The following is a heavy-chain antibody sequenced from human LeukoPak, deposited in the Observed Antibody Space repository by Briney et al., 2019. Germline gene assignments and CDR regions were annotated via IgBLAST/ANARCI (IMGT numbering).Heavy chain of an antibody. CDR2: INHSGST. CDR3: ARGLYSSGWPFDP. CDR1: GGSFSGYY. V-gene: IGHV4-34*01. J-gene: IGHJ5*02. Sequence: SETLSLTCAVYGGSFSGYYWSWIRQPPGKGLEWIGEINHSGSTNYNPSLKSRVTISVDTSKNQFSLKLSSVTAADTAVYYCARGLYSSGWPFDPWGQGTLVTVSS. D-gene: IGHD6-19*01.